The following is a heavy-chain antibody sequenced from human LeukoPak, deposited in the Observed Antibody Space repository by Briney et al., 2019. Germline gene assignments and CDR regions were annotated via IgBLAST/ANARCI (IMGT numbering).Heavy chain of an antibody. D-gene: IGHD4-17*01. CDR3: ARDYGDSSFDY. Sequence: SETLSLTCAVSDYSISSGNYWGWIRQPPGKGLEWIGSVYHSGSTHYSPSLKSRVTIAVDTSKNQFSLKLSSVTAADTAVYYCARDYGDSSFDYWGQGTLVTVSS. CDR2: VYHSGST. CDR1: DYSISSGNY. J-gene: IGHJ4*02. V-gene: IGHV4-38-2*02.